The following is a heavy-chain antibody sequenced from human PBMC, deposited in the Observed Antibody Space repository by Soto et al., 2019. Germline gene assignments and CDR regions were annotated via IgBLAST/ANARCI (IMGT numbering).Heavy chain of an antibody. Sequence: QVPLVQSGAEVKKPGASVKVSCKASGYTFTSYDINWVRQATGQGLEWMGWMNPNSGNTGYAQKFQGRVTMTRNTSISTAYMELSSLRSEDTAVYYCARVLPEYCSGGSCDWFDPWGQGTLVTLSS. CDR1: GYTFTSYD. D-gene: IGHD2-15*01. CDR3: ARVLPEYCSGGSCDWFDP. V-gene: IGHV1-8*01. J-gene: IGHJ5*02. CDR2: MNPNSGNT.